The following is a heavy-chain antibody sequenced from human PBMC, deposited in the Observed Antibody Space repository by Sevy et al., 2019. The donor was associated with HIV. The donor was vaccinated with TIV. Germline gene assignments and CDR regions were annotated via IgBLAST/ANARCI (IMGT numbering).Heavy chain of an antibody. D-gene: IGHD6-13*01. CDR1: GFTFSSYA. Sequence: GGSLRLSCAASGFTFSSYAMSWVRQAPGKGLEWVSAISGSGGSTYYADSVKGRFTISRDNSKNTLYLQMNSLRAEDKAVYYCAKAQVAAAGTNWFDPWGQGTLVTVSS. CDR3: AKAQVAAAGTNWFDP. CDR2: ISGSGGST. V-gene: IGHV3-23*01. J-gene: IGHJ5*02.